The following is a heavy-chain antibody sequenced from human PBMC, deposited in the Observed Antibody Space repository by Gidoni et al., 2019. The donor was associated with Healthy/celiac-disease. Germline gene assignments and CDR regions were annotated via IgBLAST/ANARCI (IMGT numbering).Heavy chain of an antibody. CDR3: ARGSASVNYYYYGMDV. CDR1: GGSFLGYY. V-gene: IGHV4-34*01. Sequence: QVQLQQWGAGLLKPSETLSLTCAVYGGSFLGYYWRWIRQPPGKGLEWIGEINHRGSTNYNPSHKGRVTIEVDTSKNQFSLKLSSVTAADTAVYYCARGSASVNYYYYGMDVWGQGTTVTVSS. J-gene: IGHJ6*02. CDR2: INHRGST. D-gene: IGHD5-18*01.